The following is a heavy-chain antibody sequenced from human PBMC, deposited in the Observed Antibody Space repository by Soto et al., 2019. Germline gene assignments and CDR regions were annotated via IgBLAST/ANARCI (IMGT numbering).Heavy chain of an antibody. J-gene: IGHJ6*02. CDR3: TRFRQLLWYGRYYYGMDV. CDR1: GFTFGDYA. CDR2: IRSKAYGGTT. D-gene: IGHD2-2*01. V-gene: IGHV3-49*03. Sequence: GGSLRLSCTASGFTFGDYAMSWFRQAPGKGLEWVGFIRSKAYGGTTEYAASVKGRFTISRDDSKSIAYLQMNSLKTEDTAVYYCTRFRQLLWYGRYYYGMDVWGQGTTVTGSS.